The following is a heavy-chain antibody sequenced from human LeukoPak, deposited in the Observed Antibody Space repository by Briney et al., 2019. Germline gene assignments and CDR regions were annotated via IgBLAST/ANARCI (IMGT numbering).Heavy chain of an antibody. J-gene: IGHJ3*02. V-gene: IGHV4-4*02. D-gene: IGHD2-2*01. CDR3: AAGVGYCSSTSCYAFDI. Sequence: NPSETLSLTCAVSGGSISSSNWWSWVRQPPGKGLEWIGEIYHSGSTNYNPSLKSRVTISVDKSKNQFSLKLSSVTAADTAVYYCAAGVGYCSSTSCYAFDIWGQGTMVTVSS. CDR2: IYHSGST. CDR1: GGSISSSNW.